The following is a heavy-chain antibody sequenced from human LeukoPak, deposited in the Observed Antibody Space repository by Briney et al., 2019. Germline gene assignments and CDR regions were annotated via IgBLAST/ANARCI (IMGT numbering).Heavy chain of an antibody. Sequence: SETLSLTCTVSAGSISSYYWSWIRQPAGKGLEWIGRIYTSGSTNYNPSLKSRVTMSVDTSKNQFSLKLSSVSAAYTAVYYCARVSQVVFAFDIWGQGTMVTVSS. CDR3: ARVSQVVFAFDI. D-gene: IGHD2-15*01. CDR1: AGSISSYY. V-gene: IGHV4-4*07. CDR2: IYTSGST. J-gene: IGHJ3*02.